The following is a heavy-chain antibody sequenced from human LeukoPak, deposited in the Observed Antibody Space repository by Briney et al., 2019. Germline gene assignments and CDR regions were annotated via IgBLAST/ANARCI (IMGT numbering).Heavy chain of an antibody. D-gene: IGHD2-2*01. J-gene: IGHJ4*02. Sequence: GGFLRLSCAASGFTFSTYSMNWVRQAPGKGLEWVSYISTTGSTIYYADSVKGRFTISRDNAKNSLYLRMNSLRDEDTAVYYCARDSTSNWLTFDSWGQGTLVTVSS. CDR1: GFTFSTYS. V-gene: IGHV3-48*02. CDR2: ISTTGSTI. CDR3: ARDSTSNWLTFDS.